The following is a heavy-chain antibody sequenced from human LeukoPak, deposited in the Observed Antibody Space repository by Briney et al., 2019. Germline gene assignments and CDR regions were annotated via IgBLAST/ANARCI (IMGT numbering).Heavy chain of an antibody. J-gene: IGHJ4*01. V-gene: IGHV3-53*01. D-gene: IGHD5-24*01. CDR1: GFTVSSNY. Sequence: AGSLRLSCAASGFTVSSNYMSWVRQAPGKGLEGVSVTSSGGSTSYPASVKGRFTISTHNSKNTLYLQMNSLRAEHTAVYYCARERVERWLQLRYFDYWGHGTLVTVSS. CDR3: ARERVERWLQLRYFDY. CDR2: TSSGGST.